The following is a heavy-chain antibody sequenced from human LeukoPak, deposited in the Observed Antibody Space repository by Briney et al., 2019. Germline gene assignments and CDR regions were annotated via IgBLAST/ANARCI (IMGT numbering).Heavy chain of an antibody. D-gene: IGHD4-23*01. CDR3: ARGKSVVTPLFDP. CDR2: IIPIFGTA. V-gene: IGHV1-69*05. Sequence: SVKVSCKASGGTFSSYAISWVRQAPGQGLEWMGGIIPIFGTANYAQKFQGRVTMTRDMSTSTVYMELSSLRSEDTAVYYCARGKSVVTPLFDPWGQGTLVTVSS. CDR1: GGTFSSYA. J-gene: IGHJ5*02.